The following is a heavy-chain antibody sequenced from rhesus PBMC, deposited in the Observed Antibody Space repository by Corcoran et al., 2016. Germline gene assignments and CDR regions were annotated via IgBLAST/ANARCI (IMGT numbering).Heavy chain of an antibody. D-gene: IGHD5-24*01. J-gene: IGHJ5-1*01. CDR2: TYGNSATT. CDR3: ATDSGYSSGYNRFDV. Sequence: QVQLQESGPGLVKPSETLSLTCAVSGGSISDSYYWSWIRQLPGKGLEWIGNTYGNSATTYYNPSLKSRVTISKDTSKNHFFLKVSSVTAADTAIYYCATDSGYSSGYNRFDVWGAGVLVTVSS. V-gene: IGHV4S9*01. CDR1: GGSISDSYY.